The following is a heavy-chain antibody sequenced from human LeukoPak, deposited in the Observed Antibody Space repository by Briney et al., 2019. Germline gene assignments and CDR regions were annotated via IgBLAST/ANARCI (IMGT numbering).Heavy chain of an antibody. V-gene: IGHV3-23*01. CDR1: GFTFSSYA. J-gene: IGHJ4*02. CDR2: ISGSGGST. CDR3: AKGSYYDILTGYYLDY. D-gene: IGHD3-9*01. Sequence: GGSLRLSCAASGFTFSSYAMSWVRQAPGKGLEWVSAISGSGGSTYYADSVKGRFTISRDNSKNTLYLQMNSLRAEDTAAYYCAKGSYYDILTGYYLDYWGQGTLVTVSS.